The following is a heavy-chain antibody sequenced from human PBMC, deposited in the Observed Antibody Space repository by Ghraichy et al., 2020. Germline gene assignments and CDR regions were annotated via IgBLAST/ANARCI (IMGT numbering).Heavy chain of an antibody. J-gene: IGHJ4*02. V-gene: IGHV4-59*01. CDR3: ARDKSSTSCFDN. CDR1: GGSISNYY. D-gene: IGHD2-2*01. Sequence: SQTLSLTCTVSGGSISNYYWSWIRQPPGKGLEWIGYVYYSGSTNYNPSLKSRVTILVDTSKNQFSLKLSSVTAADTAVYYCARDKSSTSCFDNWGQGTLVTVSS. CDR2: VYYSGST.